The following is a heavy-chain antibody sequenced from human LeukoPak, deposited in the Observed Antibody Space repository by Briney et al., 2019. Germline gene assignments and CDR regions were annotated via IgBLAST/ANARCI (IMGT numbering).Heavy chain of an antibody. CDR1: GYTFTSYY. V-gene: IGHV1-46*03. Sequence: ASVKVSCKASGYTFTSYYMHWVRQAPGQGLEWMGIINPSGGSTSYAQKFQGRVTMTRDTSTSTVYMELSSLRSEDTAVYYCTRQLGIAAGGIPNADYWGQGTLVTVSS. D-gene: IGHD6-13*01. CDR3: TRQLGIAAGGIPNADY. CDR2: INPSGGST. J-gene: IGHJ4*02.